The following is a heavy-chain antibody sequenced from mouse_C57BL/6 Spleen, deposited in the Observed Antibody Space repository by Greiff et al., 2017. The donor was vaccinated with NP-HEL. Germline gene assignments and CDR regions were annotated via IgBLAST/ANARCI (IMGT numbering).Heavy chain of an antibody. CDR3: ARDDSNYDYFDY. CDR1: GFTFSDYY. D-gene: IGHD2-5*01. CDR2: INYDGSST. Sequence: EVMLVESEGGLVQPGSSMKLSCTASGFTFSDYYMAWVRQVPEKGLEWVANINYDGSSTYYLDSLKSRFIISRDNAKNILYLQMSSLKSEDTATYYCARDDSNYDYFDYWGQGTTLTVSS. V-gene: IGHV5-16*01. J-gene: IGHJ2*01.